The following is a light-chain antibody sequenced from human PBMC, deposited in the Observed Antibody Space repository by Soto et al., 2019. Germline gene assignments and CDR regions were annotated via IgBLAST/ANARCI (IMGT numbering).Light chain of an antibody. J-gene: IGKJ4*01. CDR2: DVF. V-gene: IGKV3-11*01. CDR1: QSVNNY. Sequence: EIVLTQSPATLSLSPGERATLSCRASQSVNNYLAWYQQKPAHAPRLVIYDVFNRATGTPARFSGSGYGTDFTLTISSLEPEDFGVSYCQQRSYWPWRTFGVGTRVEIK. CDR3: QQRSYWPWRT.